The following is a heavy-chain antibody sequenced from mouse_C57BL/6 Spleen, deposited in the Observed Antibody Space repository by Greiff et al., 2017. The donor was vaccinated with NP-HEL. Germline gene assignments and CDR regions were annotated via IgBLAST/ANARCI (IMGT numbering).Heavy chain of an antibody. CDR3: ARKIYYGNYDAMDY. V-gene: IGHV5-15*01. CDR2: ISNLAYSI. D-gene: IGHD2-1*01. Sequence: EVQLQQSGGGLVQPGGSLKLSCAASGFTFSDYGMAWVRQAPRKGPEWVAFISNLAYSIYYADTVTGRFTISRENAKNTLYLEMSSLRSEDTAMYYCARKIYYGNYDAMDYWGQGTSVAVSS. J-gene: IGHJ4*01. CDR1: GFTFSDYG.